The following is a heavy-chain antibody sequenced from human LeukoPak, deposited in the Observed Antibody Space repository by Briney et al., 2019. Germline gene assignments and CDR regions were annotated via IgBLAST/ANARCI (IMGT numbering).Heavy chain of an antibody. Sequence: PGGSLRLSCAASGFTFSSYSMNWVRQAPGKGLEWVSSISSSSSYIYYADSVKGRFTISRDNAENSLYLQMNSLRAEDTAVYYCAREGITGTTRGYFDYWGQGTLVTVSS. V-gene: IGHV3-21*01. D-gene: IGHD1-7*01. J-gene: IGHJ4*02. CDR1: GFTFSSYS. CDR2: ISSSSSYI. CDR3: AREGITGTTRGYFDY.